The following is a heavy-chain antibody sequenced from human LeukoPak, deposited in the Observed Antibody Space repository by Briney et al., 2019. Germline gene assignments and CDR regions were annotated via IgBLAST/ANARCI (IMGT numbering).Heavy chain of an antibody. Sequence: GGSLRLSCAASGFTFSSYWMSWVRQAPGKGLEWVAHIKQNGSEKYYVHSVKGRFTISRDNAKNSLYLQINSLRAEDTAVYYCARVRGGLLRFLEWLRGTDFDYWGQGTLVTVSS. D-gene: IGHD3-3*01. V-gene: IGHV3-7*01. CDR1: GFTFSSYW. CDR2: IKQNGSEK. J-gene: IGHJ4*02. CDR3: ARVRGGLLRFLEWLRGTDFDY.